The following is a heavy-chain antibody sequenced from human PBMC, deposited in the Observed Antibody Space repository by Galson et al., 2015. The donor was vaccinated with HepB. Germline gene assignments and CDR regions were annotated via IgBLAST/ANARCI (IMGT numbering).Heavy chain of an antibody. CDR3: ARGYDYEDY. D-gene: IGHD4-17*01. CDR2: INPNSGGT. Sequence: SVKVSCKASGYAFSNYYIYWVRQAPGQGLEWMGRINPNSGGTNYAQKFQGRVTMTRDTSISTAYMELSRLNSDDTAVYFCARGYDYEDYWGQGTLVTVSS. CDR1: GYAFSNYY. V-gene: IGHV1-2*06. J-gene: IGHJ4*02.